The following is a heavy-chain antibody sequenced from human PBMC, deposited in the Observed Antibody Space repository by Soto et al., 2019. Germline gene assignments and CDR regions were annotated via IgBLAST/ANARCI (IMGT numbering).Heavy chain of an antibody. J-gene: IGHJ4*02. D-gene: IGHD3-10*01. Sequence: EVQLVESGGGLVQPGGSLRLSCAASGFTFSSYWMHWVRQAPGKGLVWVARINSDGSSISYADSVKGRFTISRDNAKNTRYLQMNSRRAEDTAVYYCAKRTSMSGNYYFDYWGQGILVTVSS. CDR1: GFTFSSYW. CDR3: AKRTSMSGNYYFDY. CDR2: INSDGSSI. V-gene: IGHV3-74*01.